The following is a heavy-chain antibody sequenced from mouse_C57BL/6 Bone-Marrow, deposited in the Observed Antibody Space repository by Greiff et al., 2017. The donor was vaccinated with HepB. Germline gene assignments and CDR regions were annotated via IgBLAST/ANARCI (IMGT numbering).Heavy chain of an antibody. D-gene: IGHD2-10*01. J-gene: IGHJ2*01. CDR2: IYPGGGYT. Sequence: QVQLQQSGAELVRPGTSVKMSCKASGYTFTNYWIGWAKQRPGHGLEWIGDIYPGGGYTNYNEKFKGKATLTADKSSNTAYMQFSSLTSEDTAIYYCARERARPYYGNLGDFDYWGQGTTLTVSS. V-gene: IGHV1-63*01. CDR3: ARERARPYYGNLGDFDY. CDR1: GYTFTNYW.